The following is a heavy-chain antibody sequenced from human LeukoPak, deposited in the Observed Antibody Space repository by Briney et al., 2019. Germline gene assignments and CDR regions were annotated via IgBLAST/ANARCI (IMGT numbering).Heavy chain of an antibody. CDR3: ARARGGSGSYGHFDS. Sequence: SETLSLTCTDSGDSISGYYWTWIRQPAGKGLEWIGRIYTSGSTNYNPSLKSRVTMSVDTSKNQFSLKMSSLTAADTAVYYCARARGGSGSYGHFDSWGQGTLVTVSS. CDR1: GDSISGYY. CDR2: IYTSGST. V-gene: IGHV4-4*07. D-gene: IGHD1-26*01. J-gene: IGHJ4*02.